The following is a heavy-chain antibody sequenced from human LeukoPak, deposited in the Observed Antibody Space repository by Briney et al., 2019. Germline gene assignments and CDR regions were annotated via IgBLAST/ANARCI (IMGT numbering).Heavy chain of an antibody. CDR1: GYTFTSYY. D-gene: IGHD2-21*02. Sequence: ASVKVSCKASGYTFTSYYMHWVRQAHGQGLEWMGIINPSGGSTSYAQKFQGRVTMTRDTSTSTVYMELSSLRSEDTAVYYCAREVRRVTHAYYFDYWGQGTLVTVSS. V-gene: IGHV1-46*01. CDR2: INPSGGST. CDR3: AREVRRVTHAYYFDY. J-gene: IGHJ4*02.